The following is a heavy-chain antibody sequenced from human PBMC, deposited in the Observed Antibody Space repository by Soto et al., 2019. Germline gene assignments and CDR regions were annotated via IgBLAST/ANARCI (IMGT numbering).Heavy chain of an antibody. CDR1: GGSISSGGYY. Sequence: SETLSLTCTVSGGSISSGGYYWSWIRQHPGKGLEWIGYIYYSGSTYYNPSLKSRVTISVDTSKNQFSLKLSSVTAADTAVYYCARGGNNVNYYYYMDVWGKGTTVTVSS. D-gene: IGHD2-8*01. CDR2: IYYSGST. V-gene: IGHV4-31*03. CDR3: ARGGNNVNYYYYMDV. J-gene: IGHJ6*03.